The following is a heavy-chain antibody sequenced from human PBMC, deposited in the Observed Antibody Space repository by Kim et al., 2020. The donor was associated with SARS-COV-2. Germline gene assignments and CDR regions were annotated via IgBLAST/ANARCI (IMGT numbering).Heavy chain of an antibody. D-gene: IGHD3-10*01. CDR2: IKEDGTET. J-gene: IGHJ4*02. V-gene: IGHV3-7*01. CDR3: AILDSRPHGSTGY. Sequence: GGSLRLSCAVSGFTFSSRWSSWVRQAPGKGLEWVACIKEDGTETHYVDSAKGRFTISRDNAKKALYLQMNSLRAEDTALYYCAILDSRPHGSTGYWGQGTLVTVSS. CDR1: GFTFSSRW.